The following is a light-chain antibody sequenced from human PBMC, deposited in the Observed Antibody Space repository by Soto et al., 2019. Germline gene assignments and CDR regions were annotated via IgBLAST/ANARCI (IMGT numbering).Light chain of an antibody. J-gene: IGKJ2*01. Sequence: EVVLTQSPGTLSLSPGERVTLSCRTSQSVRSTFLAWYQQKPGQAPRPLIYGASTRATGIPDRFSGSGSGTDFTLTISRLEPEDFAVYYCQQYDTSPPTYTFGQGTKLEI. CDR3: QQYDTSPPTYT. V-gene: IGKV3-20*01. CDR1: QSVRSTF. CDR2: GAS.